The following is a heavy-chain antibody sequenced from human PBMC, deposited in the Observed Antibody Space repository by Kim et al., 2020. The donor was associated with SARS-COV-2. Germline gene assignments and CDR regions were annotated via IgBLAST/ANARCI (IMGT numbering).Heavy chain of an antibody. CDR2: SNK. Sequence: SNKYYADSVKGRFTISRDNSKNTLYLQMNSLRAEDTAVYYCARGYYWCDYWGQGTLVTVSS. J-gene: IGHJ4*02. CDR3: ARGYYWCDY. V-gene: IGHV3-33*01. D-gene: IGHD3-10*01.